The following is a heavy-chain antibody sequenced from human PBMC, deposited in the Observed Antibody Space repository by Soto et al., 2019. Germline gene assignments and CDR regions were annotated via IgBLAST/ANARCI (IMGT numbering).Heavy chain of an antibody. V-gene: IGHV5-51*03. D-gene: IGHD1-26*01. J-gene: IGHJ5*02. CDR3: ARLSGDSGSPRGFDP. Sequence: PGESLKISCKGSGYSFTSYWIGWVRQMPGNGLEWMGIIYPGDSDTRYSPSFQGQVTISADKSNSTAYLQWSSLKASDTAMYYCARLSGDSGSPRGFDPWGQGTLVTVAS. CDR1: GYSFTSYW. CDR2: IYPGDSDT.